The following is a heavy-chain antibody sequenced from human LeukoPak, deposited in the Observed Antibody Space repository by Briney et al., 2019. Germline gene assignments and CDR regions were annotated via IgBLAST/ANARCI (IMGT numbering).Heavy chain of an antibody. J-gene: IGHJ6*02. Sequence: GGSLRLSCAASGFTFRNYWMHWVRQAPGKGLVWVSRTNIDGSTSTYADSVQGRFSISRDNAKNTLYLQMNSLRAEDTAVYYCARDLRYCGGDCYPLRGMDVWGQGTTVTVSS. V-gene: IGHV3-74*01. CDR1: GFTFRNYW. D-gene: IGHD2-21*01. CDR3: ARDLRYCGGDCYPLRGMDV. CDR2: TNIDGSTS.